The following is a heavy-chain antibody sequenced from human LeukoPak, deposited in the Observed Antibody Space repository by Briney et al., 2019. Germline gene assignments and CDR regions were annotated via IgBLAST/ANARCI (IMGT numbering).Heavy chain of an antibody. CDR1: GYTFTGYY. Sequence: ASVKVSCKASGYTFTGYYMHWVRQAPGQGLEGMGIINPSGGSTSYAQKFQGRVTMTRDTSTSTVYMELSSLRSEDTAVYYCARAPPIFGVVINAFDIWGQGTMVTVSS. D-gene: IGHD3-3*01. V-gene: IGHV1-46*03. J-gene: IGHJ3*02. CDR3: ARAPPIFGVVINAFDI. CDR2: INPSGGST.